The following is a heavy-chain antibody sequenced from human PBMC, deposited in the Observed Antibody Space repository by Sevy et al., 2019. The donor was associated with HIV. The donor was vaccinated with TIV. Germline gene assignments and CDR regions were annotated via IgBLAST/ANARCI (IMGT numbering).Heavy chain of an antibody. D-gene: IGHD3-22*01. CDR3: AGARYDTSGSFDAFDI. CDR2: IFGGGDVT. CDR1: GFSFSSYA. Sequence: GGSLRLSCAASGFSFSSYAMNWVRQAPGKGLEWVSTIFGGGDVTYYADSVKGRFTISRDKSKNTLYVQMYSLRADDTAVYYCAGARYDTSGSFDAFDIWGQGTMVTVSS. J-gene: IGHJ3*02. V-gene: IGHV3-23*01.